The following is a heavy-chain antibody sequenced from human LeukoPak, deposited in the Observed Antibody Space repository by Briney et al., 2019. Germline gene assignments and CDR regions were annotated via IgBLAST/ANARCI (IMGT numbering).Heavy chain of an antibody. D-gene: IGHD5-12*01. CDR1: GYIFNMHS. CDR3: TRDGVASGMDV. J-gene: IGHJ6*02. Sequence: GASVKVSCKASGYIFNMHSIIWVRQAPGQGLEWMGWISAYNSDTKYAQKFQGRVTMTRDTSIRTAYMELSSLRSDDTAVYYCTRDGVASGMDVWGQGTTVTVSS. CDR2: ISAYNSDT. V-gene: IGHV1-18*04.